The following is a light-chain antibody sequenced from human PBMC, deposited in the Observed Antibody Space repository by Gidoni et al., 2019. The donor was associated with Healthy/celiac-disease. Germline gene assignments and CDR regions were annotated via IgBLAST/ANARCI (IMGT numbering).Light chain of an antibody. CDR3: LLYYGGPPFYV. CDR2: STS. Sequence: QTVVTQEPSLTVSPGGTVTLTCASSTGAVTSGYYPNWFQQKPGQAPRALIYSTSNKNSWTPARFSGSLLGGKAALTLSGVQPEDEAEYYCLLYYGGPPFYVFGTGPKVTVL. CDR1: TGAVTSGYY. V-gene: IGLV7-43*01. J-gene: IGLJ1*01.